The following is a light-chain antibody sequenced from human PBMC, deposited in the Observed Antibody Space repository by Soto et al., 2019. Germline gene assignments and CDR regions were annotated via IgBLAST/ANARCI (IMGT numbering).Light chain of an antibody. CDR3: QQYKSYPLT. V-gene: IGKV1-5*03. CDR2: KAS. Sequence: DIQITQSPSTLSASVGDRVTMACRASQSISSWLAWYQQKPGKAPNLLIYKASTLESGVPSRFSGSGSGTEFTLTISSVQPDDFTTYYCQQYKSYPLTFGGGTKVDIK. J-gene: IGKJ4*01. CDR1: QSISSW.